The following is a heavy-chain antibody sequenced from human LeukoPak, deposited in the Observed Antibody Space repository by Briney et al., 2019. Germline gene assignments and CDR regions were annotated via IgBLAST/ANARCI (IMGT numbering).Heavy chain of an antibody. V-gene: IGHV4-39*07. CDR1: GGSISSSSYY. Sequence: SETLSLTCIVSGGSISSSSYYWGWIRQPPGKGLEWIGSICHSGSTYYNPSLKSRVTTSVDTSKNQFSLKLSSVTAADTAVYYCAREGSSWSLLNWFDPWGQGTLVTVSS. J-gene: IGHJ5*02. CDR2: ICHSGST. CDR3: AREGSSWSLLNWFDP. D-gene: IGHD6-13*01.